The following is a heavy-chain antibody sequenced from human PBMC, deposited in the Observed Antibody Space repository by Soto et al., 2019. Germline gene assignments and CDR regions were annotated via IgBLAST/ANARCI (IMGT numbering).Heavy chain of an antibody. V-gene: IGHV3-7*01. CDR2: IKEDGSEK. CDR3: AREETAWPLAYGLDV. J-gene: IGHJ6*02. Sequence: GGSLRLSCEASGFIFGNYWMSWLRRAPGKGLEWVANIKEDGSEKKYADSVKGRFTLSRDNAKNSLYLQMNSLRDEDTAVYYCAREETAWPLAYGLDVWGQGTTVTVSS. D-gene: IGHD2-21*02. CDR1: GFIFGNYW.